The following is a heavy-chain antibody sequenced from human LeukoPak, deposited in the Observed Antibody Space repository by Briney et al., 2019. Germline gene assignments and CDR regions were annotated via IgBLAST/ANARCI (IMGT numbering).Heavy chain of an antibody. J-gene: IGHJ5*02. CDR2: ISGSGGST. V-gene: IGHV3-23*01. CDR1: GFTFSSYA. CDR3: AKLTSSSSSPWFDP. D-gene: IGHD6-6*01. Sequence: PGASLRLSCAASGFTFSSYAMSWVRQAPGKGLEWVSAISGSGGSTYYADSVKGRLTISRDNSKNTLYLQMNSLRAEDTAVYYCAKLTSSSSSPWFDPWGQGTLVTVSS.